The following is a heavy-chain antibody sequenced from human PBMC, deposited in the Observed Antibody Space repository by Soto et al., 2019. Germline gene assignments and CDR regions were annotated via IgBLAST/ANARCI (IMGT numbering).Heavy chain of an antibody. V-gene: IGHV4-30-4*01. J-gene: IGHJ5*02. CDR1: GGSVRSSDYY. CDR2: IYYSGST. D-gene: IGHD3-3*01. Sequence: QVQLQESGPGLVKPSQTLSLTCTFAGGSVRSSDYYWSWIRQPPGKGLEWIGYIYYSGSTYYNPSLKSRVIILVDMSKNQFSLKLSSVTAADTAVYYCARDAAKKYLVYDGWFDPWGQGTLVTVSS. CDR3: ARDAAKKYLVYDGWFDP.